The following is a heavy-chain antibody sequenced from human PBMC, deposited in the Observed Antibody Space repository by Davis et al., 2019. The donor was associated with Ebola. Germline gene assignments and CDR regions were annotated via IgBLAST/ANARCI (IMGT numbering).Heavy chain of an antibody. Sequence: MPSETLSLTCAVYGGSFSGYYWSWIRQPPGKGLEWIGEINHSGSTNYNPSLKSRVTISVDTSKNQFSLKLSSVTAADTAVYYCARSRRYRSSSPDAFDIWGQGTMVTVSS. CDR2: INHSGST. J-gene: IGHJ3*02. D-gene: IGHD6-6*01. CDR1: GGSFSGYY. CDR3: ARSRRYRSSSPDAFDI. V-gene: IGHV4-34*01.